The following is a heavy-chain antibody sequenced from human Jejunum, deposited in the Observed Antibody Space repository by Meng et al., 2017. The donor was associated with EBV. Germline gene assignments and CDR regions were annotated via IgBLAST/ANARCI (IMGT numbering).Heavy chain of an antibody. J-gene: IGHJ4*02. D-gene: IGHD2-2*02. CDR1: GITFSNAW. V-gene: IGHV3-15*01. CDR3: TTDLGLYASY. CDR2: IKSKTDGGTA. Sequence: EVQLVESGGGLVKSGGSLRLSCGASGITFSNAWMSWVRQAPGKGLEWVGRIKSKTDGGTADYAAPVKGRFTISRDDSKNTLYLQMNSLKTEDTAVYYCTTDLGLYASYWGQGTLGTVSS.